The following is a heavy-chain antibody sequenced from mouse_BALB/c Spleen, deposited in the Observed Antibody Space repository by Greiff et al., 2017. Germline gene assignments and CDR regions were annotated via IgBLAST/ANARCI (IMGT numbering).Heavy chain of an antibody. D-gene: IGHD1-1*01. CDR2: ISSGSSTI. CDR1: GFTFSSFG. Sequence: DVMLVESGGGLVQPGGSRKLSCAASGFTFSSFGMHWVRQAPEKGLEWVAYISSGSSTIYYADTVKGRFTISRDNPKNTLFLQMTSLRSEDTAMYYCARSYYGSRYFDDWGQGTTLTVSA. CDR3: ARSYYGSRYFDD. V-gene: IGHV5-17*02. J-gene: IGHJ2*01.